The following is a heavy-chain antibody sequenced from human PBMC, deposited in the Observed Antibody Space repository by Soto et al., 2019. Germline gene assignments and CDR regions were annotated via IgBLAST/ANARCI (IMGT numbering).Heavy chain of an antibody. CDR3: ARDPSNTSGNNLSLNY. D-gene: IGHD2-2*01. J-gene: IGHJ4*02. V-gene: IGHV1-18*01. CDR2: ISCYNHDT. Sequence: GASVKVSCKTSGYTYNRYGITWVRQAPGRGLELLGWISCYNHDTIYAQKVKGTLTMATDTSTTTAYMELRSLTSADPADYYCARDPSNTSGNNLSLNYWGRGTPVTVSS. CDR1: GYTYNRYG.